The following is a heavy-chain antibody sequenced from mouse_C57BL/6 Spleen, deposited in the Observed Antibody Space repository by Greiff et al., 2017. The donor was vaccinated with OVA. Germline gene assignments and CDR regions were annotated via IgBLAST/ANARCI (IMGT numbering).Heavy chain of an antibody. CDR1: GYTFTDYE. V-gene: IGHV1-15*01. Sequence: QVQLQQSGAELVRPGASVTLSCKASGYTFTDYEMHWVKQTPVHGLEWIGAIDPETGGTAYNQKFKGKAILTADKSSSTAYLELRSLTSEDSAVYYCTGVATRYFDVWGTGTTVTVSS. CDR3: TGVATRYFDV. J-gene: IGHJ1*03. D-gene: IGHD1-1*02. CDR2: IDPETGGT.